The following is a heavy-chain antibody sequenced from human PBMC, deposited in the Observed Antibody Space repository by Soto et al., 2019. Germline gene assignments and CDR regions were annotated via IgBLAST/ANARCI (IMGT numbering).Heavy chain of an antibody. CDR2: IYWDDDK. J-gene: IGHJ5*01. CDR3: ARGVRYCSRTNGPNCFDS. D-gene: IGHD2-2*01. CDR1: GFSLSTSGVG. V-gene: IGHV2-5*02. Sequence: QITLKESGPTLVKPTQTLTLTCTFSGFSLSTSGVGVGWIRQPPGKALEWLALIYWDDDKRYSPSLNNRLTSTRDXXRXQXGLTMTNVDPMDTATYSCARGVRYCSRTNGPNCFDSWGQGTLVTVSS.